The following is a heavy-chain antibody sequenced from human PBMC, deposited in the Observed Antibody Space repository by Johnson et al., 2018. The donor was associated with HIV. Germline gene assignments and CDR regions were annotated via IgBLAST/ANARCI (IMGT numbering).Heavy chain of an antibody. CDR1: GFTFSTYT. CDR2: ISNDGSNK. Sequence: QVQLVESGGGVVQPGRSLRLSCAASGFTFSTYTMPWVRQAPDMGLEWVALISNDGSNKYYEDSVKGRFTISRDNSKNTLYLKMNSLRAEDTAVYYCAKMVHGEPPWAFDIWGQGTMVTVSS. V-gene: IGHV3-30-3*02. D-gene: IGHD4-17*01. J-gene: IGHJ3*02. CDR3: AKMVHGEPPWAFDI.